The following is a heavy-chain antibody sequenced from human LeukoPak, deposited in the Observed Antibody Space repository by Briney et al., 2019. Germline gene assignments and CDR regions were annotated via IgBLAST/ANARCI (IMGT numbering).Heavy chain of an antibody. Sequence: GESLKISCQGSGYSFTSYWVGWVRQMPGKGLEWMGIIYPGDSDTRYSPSFQGQVTISADKSISTAYLQWSSLKASDTAMYYCARLLERRPDAFDIWGQGTMVSVSS. CDR1: GYSFTSYW. D-gene: IGHD1-1*01. V-gene: IGHV5-51*01. J-gene: IGHJ3*02. CDR3: ARLLERRPDAFDI. CDR2: IYPGDSDT.